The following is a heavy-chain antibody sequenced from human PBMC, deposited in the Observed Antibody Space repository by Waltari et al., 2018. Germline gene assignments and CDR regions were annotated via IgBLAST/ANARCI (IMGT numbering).Heavy chain of an antibody. CDR3: ATYIGASVGTAAFDV. CDR2: ISYAGTT. J-gene: IGHJ3*01. CDR1: GGSIDTPKHY. V-gene: IGHV4-39*01. D-gene: IGHD5-12*01. Sequence: QLQLHESGPGPVKPSETLSLTCSVSGGSIDTPKHYWSWIRQPPGQGLEWIGTISYAGTTYTNPSLRSRLTMSRDTSKNQLSLTLGSTTAADTAVYYCATYIGASVGTAAFDVWGQGTMVTVSS.